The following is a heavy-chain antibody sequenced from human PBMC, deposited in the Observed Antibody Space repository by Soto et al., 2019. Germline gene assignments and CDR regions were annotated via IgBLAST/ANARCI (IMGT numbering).Heavy chain of an antibody. D-gene: IGHD3-3*01. CDR2: MDPNSGST. CDR3: ARERKFDFWRKGLDV. J-gene: IGHJ6*02. V-gene: IGHV1-8*01. Sequence: GASVKVSCKASGYTFTTYDINWVRQAPGQGLEWLGWMDPNSGSTGYAQNFRGRITMTRNISRNTAHMELSSLQSGDTAVYYCARERKFDFWRKGLDVWGQGTTVTVSS. CDR1: GYTFTTYD.